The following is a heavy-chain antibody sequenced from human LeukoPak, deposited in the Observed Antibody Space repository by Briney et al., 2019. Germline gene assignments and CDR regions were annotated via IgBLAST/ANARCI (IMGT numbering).Heavy chain of an antibody. CDR3: AKRGVVIRVILVGFHKEDYYFDS. CDR2: LSGSGSST. D-gene: IGHD3-16*02. J-gene: IGHJ4*02. V-gene: IGHV3-23*01. Sequence: PSETLSLTCAVYGGSFSGYYWSWIRHPPGTGLERVAVLSGSGSSTSYADSVKSRLTISRDNAKNTLYLQMKSLRAEDTAVYFCAKRGVVIRVILVGFHKEDYYFDSWGQGVLVTVSS. CDR1: GGSFSGYY.